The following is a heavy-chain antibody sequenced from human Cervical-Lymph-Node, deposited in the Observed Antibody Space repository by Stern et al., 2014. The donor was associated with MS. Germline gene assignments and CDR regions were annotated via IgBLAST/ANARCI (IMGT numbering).Heavy chain of an antibody. Sequence: VQLVESGGSVVQPGRSLRLSCAASTFTFSAFALHWVRHAPGQGLEWVAVISYDGKDTFYAGSVQSRFTNSTVNSKKSMLRLLDSLRTDDTAVYYCARQMTHGPCDLGARGTLVTVS. CDR1: TFTFSAFA. J-gene: IGHJ2*01. CDR3: ARQMTHGPCDL. CDR2: ISYDGKDT. D-gene: IGHD2-21*02. V-gene: IGHV3-30*01.